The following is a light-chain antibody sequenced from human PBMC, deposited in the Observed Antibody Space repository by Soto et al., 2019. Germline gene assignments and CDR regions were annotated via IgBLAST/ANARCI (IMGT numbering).Light chain of an antibody. V-gene: IGKV1-39*01. CDR2: AAS. CDR1: QSISNY. Sequence: DPQMTQSPSSLSASVGDRVTITCRSSQSISNYVNWYQQRPGKAPKLLIYAASNLHSGVPSRFSGSGSGRDFTLTISSLHPEDFATYYCQQSYHTLPLIFGGGTKVEV. CDR3: QQSYHTLPLI. J-gene: IGKJ4*01.